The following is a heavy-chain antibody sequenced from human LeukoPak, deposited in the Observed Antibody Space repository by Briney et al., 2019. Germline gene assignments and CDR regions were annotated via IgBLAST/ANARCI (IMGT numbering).Heavy chain of an antibody. D-gene: IGHD3-22*01. CDR1: GFTFSSYA. J-gene: IGHJ4*02. CDR2: ISGSDGTT. CDR3: AKGGKDYYDSTQL. V-gene: IGHV3-23*01. Sequence: GGSLRLSCAASGFTFSSYAMSWVRQAPGKGLEWVSSISGSDGTTYYADSVKGRFTISRDNSKNTLYLQMNSLRAEDTAVYYCAKGGKDYYDSTQLWGQGPLVTVSS.